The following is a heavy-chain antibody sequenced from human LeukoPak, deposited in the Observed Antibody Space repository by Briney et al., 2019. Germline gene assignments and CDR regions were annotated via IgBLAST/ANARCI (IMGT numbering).Heavy chain of an antibody. CDR3: ARGAASTNSAVGVKGYFGY. D-gene: IGHD1-26*01. CDR1: GGSITSYY. Sequence: SETLSLTCTVSGGSITSYYWSWIRQPPGKGLEWIGYIYYSGSTNYNPSLKSRVTISVDTSKNQFSLKLSSVTAADTAVYYCARGAASTNSAVGVKGYFGYWGQGTLVTVSS. CDR2: IYYSGST. V-gene: IGHV4-59*01. J-gene: IGHJ4*02.